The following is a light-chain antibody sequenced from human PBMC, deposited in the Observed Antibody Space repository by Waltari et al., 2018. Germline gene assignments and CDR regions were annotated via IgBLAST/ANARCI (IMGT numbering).Light chain of an antibody. V-gene: IGLV2-14*01. Sequence: QSALTQPASVSGSPAQSITISCTGTSSDVGGYNYVAWYQQHPGKAPKLMIYDVSKRPSGVSNRFSGSKSGNTASLTISGLQAEDEADYYCSSYTCSSTWVFGGGTKLTVL. J-gene: IGLJ3*02. CDR1: SSDVGGYNY. CDR2: DVS. CDR3: SSYTCSSTWV.